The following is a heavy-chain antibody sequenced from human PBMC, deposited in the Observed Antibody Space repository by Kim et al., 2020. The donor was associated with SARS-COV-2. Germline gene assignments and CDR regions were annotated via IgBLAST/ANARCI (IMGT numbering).Heavy chain of an antibody. Sequence: GGSLRLSCAASGFTFSSNAMSWVRQAPGKGLEWVSAISGSGGSASGADSAQGLFTIPSDNSKNKLYLQMHSVRAEDKAVYYCAKDFYGSGYNWFDNWGQGTLHTVSS. J-gene: IGHJ5*02. CDR1: GFTFSSNA. CDR2: ISGSGGSA. D-gene: IGHD3-10*01. CDR3: AKDFYGSGYNWFDN. V-gene: IGHV3-23*01.